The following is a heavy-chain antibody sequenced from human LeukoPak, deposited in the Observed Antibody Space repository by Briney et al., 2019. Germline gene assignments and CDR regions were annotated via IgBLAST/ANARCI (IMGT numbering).Heavy chain of an antibody. CDR1: GFTFDDYG. J-gene: IGHJ6*02. Sequence: PGGSLRLSCAASGFTFDDYGMSWVRQAPGKGLEWVSGINWSGGSTGYADSVKGRFAISRDNAKNSLYLQMNSLRAEDTALYHCARDLFYYYGMDVWGQGATVTVSS. CDR2: INWSGGST. CDR3: ARDLFYYYGMDV. V-gene: IGHV3-20*01.